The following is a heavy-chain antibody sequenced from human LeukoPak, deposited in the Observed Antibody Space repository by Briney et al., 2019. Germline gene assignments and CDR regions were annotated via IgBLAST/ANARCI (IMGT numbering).Heavy chain of an antibody. V-gene: IGHV5-51*01. CDR1: TDIFSNYW. CDR3: VRRRGSSWKGGFDY. Sequence: GDSLKISCKGSTDIFSNYWIGWVRQLPGKGLEWLGIIYPDDSDTKYSPSVQGQVTISADKSITTVYLQWSSLKASDTAMYYCVRRRGSSWKGGFDYWGQGTLVSVSS. D-gene: IGHD6-13*01. CDR2: IYPDDSDT. J-gene: IGHJ4*02.